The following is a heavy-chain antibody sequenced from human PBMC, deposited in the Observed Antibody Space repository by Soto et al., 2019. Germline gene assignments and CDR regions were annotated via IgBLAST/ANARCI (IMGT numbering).Heavy chain of an antibody. CDR3: AKDGIAAAGPYYFDY. J-gene: IGHJ4*02. CDR2: IAYDGSNK. D-gene: IGHD6-13*01. V-gene: IGHV3-30*18. Sequence: PGGSLRLSCAASGFTFSSYGMHWVSQAPGKGLEWVAVIAYDGSNKYYADSVKCRSTISRDNSNNTMHLQMNSLRSEDTAVYYCAKDGIAAAGPYYFDYWGQGTLVTVSS. CDR1: GFTFSSYG.